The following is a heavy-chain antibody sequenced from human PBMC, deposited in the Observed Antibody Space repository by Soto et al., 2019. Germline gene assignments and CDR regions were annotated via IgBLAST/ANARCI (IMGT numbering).Heavy chain of an antibody. CDR2: INHSGST. CDR3: ARGKPLLLWFGGIDAFDI. J-gene: IGHJ3*02. V-gene: IGHV4-34*01. Sequence: QVQLQQWGAGLLKPSETLSLTCAVYGGSFSGYYWSWIRQPPGKGLEWIGEINHSGSTNYNPSLKSRVTISVDTSKNQFSLKLSSVTAADTAVYYCARGKPLLLWFGGIDAFDIWGPGTMVTVSS. D-gene: IGHD3-10*01. CDR1: GGSFSGYY.